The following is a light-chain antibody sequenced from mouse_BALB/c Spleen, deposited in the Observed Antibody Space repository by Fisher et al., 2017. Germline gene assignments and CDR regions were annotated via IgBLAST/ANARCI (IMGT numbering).Light chain of an antibody. CDR1: SSVSY. J-gene: IGKJ1*01. CDR2: LTS. V-gene: IGKV4-61*01. Sequence: IVMTQTPAIMSASPGEKVTMTCSASSSVSYMYWYQQKPGSSPKPWIYLTSNLASGVPVRFSGSGSGTSYSLTISSMEAEDAATYYCQQFTSSPWTFGGGTKLEIK. CDR3: QQFTSSPWT.